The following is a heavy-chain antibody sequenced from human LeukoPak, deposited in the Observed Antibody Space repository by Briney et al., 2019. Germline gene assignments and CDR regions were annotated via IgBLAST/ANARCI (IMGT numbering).Heavy chain of an antibody. J-gene: IGHJ4*02. CDR1: GLTFSSYW. D-gene: IGHD4-17*01. CDR2: IKQDGSEK. CDR3: AKGLRHDY. V-gene: IGHV3-7*03. Sequence: PGGSLRLSCAASGLTFSSYWMSWVRQAPGKGLEWVANIKQDGSEKYYVDSVKGRFTISRDNAKNSLYLQTNSLRAEDTAVYYCAKGLRHDYWGQGTLVTVSS.